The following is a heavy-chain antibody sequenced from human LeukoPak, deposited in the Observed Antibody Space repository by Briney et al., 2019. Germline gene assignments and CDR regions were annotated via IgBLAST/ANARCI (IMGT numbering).Heavy chain of an antibody. CDR1: GFTFSGSA. CDR3: TSCGGDCYSGFDY. D-gene: IGHD2-21*02. CDR2: IRSKANSYAT. Sequence: GGSLRLSXAASGFTFSGSAMHWVRQASGKGLEWVGRIRSKANSYATAYAASVKGRFTISRDDSKNTAYLQMNSLKTEDTAVYYCTSCGGDCYSGFDYWGQGTLVTVSS. J-gene: IGHJ4*02. V-gene: IGHV3-73*01.